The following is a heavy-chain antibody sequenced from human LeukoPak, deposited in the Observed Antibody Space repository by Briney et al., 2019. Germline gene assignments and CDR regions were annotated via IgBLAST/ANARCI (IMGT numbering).Heavy chain of an antibody. CDR3: AKGGTDMVKNWFDP. D-gene: IGHD5-18*01. Sequence: GGSLRLSCAASGFTFSSYGMHWVRQAPGKGLEWVAFIRYDGSNKYYADSVKGRFTISRDNSKNTLYLQMNSQRAEDTAVYYCAKGGTDMVKNWFDPWGQGTLVTVSS. J-gene: IGHJ5*02. CDR1: GFTFSSYG. V-gene: IGHV3-30*02. CDR2: IRYDGSNK.